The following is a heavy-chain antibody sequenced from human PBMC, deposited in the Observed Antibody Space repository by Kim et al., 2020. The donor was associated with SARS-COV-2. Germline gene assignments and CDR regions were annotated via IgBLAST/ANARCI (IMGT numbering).Heavy chain of an antibody. CDR3: ARDKSTMIVVVSGFDY. CDR2: INPSGGST. CDR1: GYTFTSYY. J-gene: IGHJ4*02. D-gene: IGHD3-22*01. V-gene: IGHV1-46*01. Sequence: ASVKVSCKASGYTFTSYYMHWVRQAPGQGLEWMGIINPSGGSTSYAQKFQGRVTMTRDTSTSTVYMELSSLRSEDTAVYYCARDKSTMIVVVSGFDYWGQGTLVTVSS.